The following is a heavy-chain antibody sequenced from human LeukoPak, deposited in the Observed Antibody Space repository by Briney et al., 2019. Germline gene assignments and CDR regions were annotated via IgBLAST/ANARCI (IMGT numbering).Heavy chain of an antibody. CDR2: INPNSGGT. Sequence: AASVKVSCKASGYTFTGCYMHWVRQAPGQGLEWMGWINPNSGGTNYAQKFQGRVTMTRDTSISTAYMELSRLRSDDTAVYYCVTGNQLPLDYYYYMDVWGKGTTVTVSS. J-gene: IGHJ6*03. CDR1: GYTFTGCY. V-gene: IGHV1-2*02. D-gene: IGHD2-2*01. CDR3: VTGNQLPLDYYYYMDV.